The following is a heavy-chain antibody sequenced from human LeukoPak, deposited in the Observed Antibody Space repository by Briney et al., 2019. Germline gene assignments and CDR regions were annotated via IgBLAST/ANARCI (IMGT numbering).Heavy chain of an antibody. V-gene: IGHV3-30*04. CDR1: GFTFSSYA. CDR3: ARGSFPPYYYGSGSYLVY. D-gene: IGHD3-10*01. CDR2: ISYDGSNK. J-gene: IGHJ4*02. Sequence: GRSLRLSCAASGFTFSSYAMHWVRQASGKGLEWVAVISYDGSNKYYADSVKGRFTISGDNSKNTLYLQMNSLRADDTAVYYCARGSFPPYYYGSGSYLVYWGQGTLVTVSS.